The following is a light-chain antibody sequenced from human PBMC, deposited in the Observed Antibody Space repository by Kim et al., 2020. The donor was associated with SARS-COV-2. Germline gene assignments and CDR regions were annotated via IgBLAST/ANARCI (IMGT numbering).Light chain of an antibody. CDR1: SSNIGNNI. CDR3: GAWDSSLNAVL. J-gene: IGLJ2*01. CDR2: DND. Sequence: GQKVTISCSGSSSNIGNNIVSWYQQLPGIAPHLLIYDNDKRPSGIPERFSGTKSGTSVTLDITGLQTGDEADYYCGAWDSSLNAVLFGGGTQLTV. V-gene: IGLV1-51*01.